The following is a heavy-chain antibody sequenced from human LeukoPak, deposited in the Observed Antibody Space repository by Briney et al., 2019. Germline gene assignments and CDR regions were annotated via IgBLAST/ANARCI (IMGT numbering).Heavy chain of an antibody. Sequence: SVKVSCKASGGTFSSYAISWGRQAPGQGLEWMGGIIPIFGTANYAQKFQGRVTITADESTSTAYMELSSLRSEDTAVYYCARARDCTTTSCYFPPDMYFDFWAQGTLVTVSS. J-gene: IGHJ4*02. CDR3: ARARDCTTTSCYFPPDMYFDF. D-gene: IGHD2-2*01. V-gene: IGHV1-69*13. CDR1: GGTFSSYA. CDR2: IIPIFGTA.